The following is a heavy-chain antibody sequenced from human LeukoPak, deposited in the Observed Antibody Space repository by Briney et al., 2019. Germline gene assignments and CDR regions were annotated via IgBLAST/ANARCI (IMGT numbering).Heavy chain of an antibody. V-gene: IGHV3-23*01. D-gene: IGHD6-13*01. CDR3: AKAYSSSLYGDAFHI. J-gene: IGHJ3*02. Sequence: GGSLRLSCAGSGFTFRFYAMTWVRQAPGEGLEWVSGISNDASVTYAADSVKGRFNISRDDSKNTVYLQLNSLRVEDTAVYYCAKAYSSSLYGDAFHIWGQGTVVTVSP. CDR2: ISNDASVT. CDR1: GFTFRFYA.